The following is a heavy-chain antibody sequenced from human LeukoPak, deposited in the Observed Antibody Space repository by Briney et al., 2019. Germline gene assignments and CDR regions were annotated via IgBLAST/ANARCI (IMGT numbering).Heavy chain of an antibody. V-gene: IGHV1-18*01. CDR3: ARVFPDSSSYYFDY. CDR2: ISAYNGNT. D-gene: IGHD6-6*01. Sequence: ASVKVSCKASGYTFTSYGISWVRQAPGQGLEWMGWISAYNGNTNYARKLQGRVTMTTDTSTSTAYMELRSLRSDDTAVYYCARVFPDSSSYYFDYWGQGTLVTVSS. CDR1: GYTFTSYG. J-gene: IGHJ4*02.